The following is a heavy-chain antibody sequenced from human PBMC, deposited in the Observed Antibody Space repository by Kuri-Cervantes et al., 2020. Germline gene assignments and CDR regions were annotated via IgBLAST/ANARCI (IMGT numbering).Heavy chain of an antibody. CDR2: IKHDGSEK. CDR3: ARDRVLPLYYYYGMDV. D-gene: IGHD3-10*01. J-gene: IGHJ6*02. Sequence: GGSLRLSCAASGFTFNSYWMSWVRQAPGKGLEWVANIKHDGSEKNYVDSVKGRFSTSRDNAKNSLYLQMNSLRDEDTAVYYCARDRVLPLYYYYGMDVWGQGTTVTVSS. CDR1: GFTFNSYW. V-gene: IGHV3-7*01.